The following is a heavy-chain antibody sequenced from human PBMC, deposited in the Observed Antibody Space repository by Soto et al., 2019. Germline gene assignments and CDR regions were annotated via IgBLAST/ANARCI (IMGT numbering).Heavy chain of an antibody. CDR2: IYHSGST. D-gene: IGHD2-2*01. V-gene: IGHV4-30-2*01. CDR1: GGSISSGGYS. J-gene: IGHJ4*02. CDR3: ARDQLGYFDY. Sequence: SETLSLTCAVSGGSISSGGYSWSWIRQPPGKGLEWIGYIYHSGSTYYNPSLKSRVTISVDRSKNQFSLKLSSVTAADTAVYYCARDQLGYFDYWGQGTLVTVSS.